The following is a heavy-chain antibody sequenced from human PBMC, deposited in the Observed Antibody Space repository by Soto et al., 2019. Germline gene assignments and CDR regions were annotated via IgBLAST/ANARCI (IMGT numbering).Heavy chain of an antibody. V-gene: IGHV3-49*03. J-gene: IGHJ4*02. CDR3: TRDLFDSSGYYYN. CDR2: IRSKAYGGTT. D-gene: IGHD3-22*01. CDR1: GFTFCDYA. Sequence: PGGSLRLSCTASGFTFCDYAMSWFRQAPGKGLEWVGFIRSKAYGGTTEYAASVKGRFTISRDDSKSIAYLQMNSLKTEDTAVYYCTRDLFDSSGYYYNWGQGTLVNV.